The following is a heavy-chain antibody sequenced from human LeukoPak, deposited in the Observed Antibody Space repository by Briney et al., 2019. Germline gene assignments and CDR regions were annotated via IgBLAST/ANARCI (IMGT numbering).Heavy chain of an antibody. V-gene: IGHV4-34*01. D-gene: IGHD1-26*01. Sequence: SETLSLTCAVYGGSFSGYYWSWIRQPPGKGLEWIGEINHSGSTNYNPSLKSRVTISVDTSKNQFSLKLSSVTAADTAVYYCARFRGSYYYDWGQGTLVTVSS. CDR3: ARFRGSYYYD. CDR2: INHSGST. CDR1: GGSFSGYY. J-gene: IGHJ4*02.